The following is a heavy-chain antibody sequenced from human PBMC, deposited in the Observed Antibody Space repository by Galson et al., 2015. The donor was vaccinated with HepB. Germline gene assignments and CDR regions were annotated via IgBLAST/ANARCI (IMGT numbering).Heavy chain of an antibody. J-gene: IGHJ4*02. D-gene: IGHD6-19*01. CDR2: ISYDGSNK. CDR3: ARSGYSRGWYVVDY. V-gene: IGHV3-30*04. Sequence: SLRLSCAASGFTFSSYAMHWVRQAPGKGLEWVAVISYDGSNKYYADSVKGRFTISRDNSKNTLYLQMNSLRAEDTAVYYCARSGYSRGWYVVDYWGQGTLVTVSS. CDR1: GFTFSSYA.